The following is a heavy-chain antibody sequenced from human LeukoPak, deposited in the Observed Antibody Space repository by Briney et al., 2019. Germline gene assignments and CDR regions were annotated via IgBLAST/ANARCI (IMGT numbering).Heavy chain of an antibody. CDR2: MNPNSGNT. CDR1: GYTFTSYD. V-gene: IGHV1-8*03. J-gene: IGHJ6*03. CDR3: ASQRGYSYGYYYYMDV. D-gene: IGHD5-18*01. Sequence: ASVKVSCKASGYTFTSYDINWVRQATGQGLEWMGWMNPNSGNTGYAQKFQGRVTITRNTSISTAYMELSRLRSDDTAVYYCASQRGYSYGYYYYMDVWGKGTTVTVSS.